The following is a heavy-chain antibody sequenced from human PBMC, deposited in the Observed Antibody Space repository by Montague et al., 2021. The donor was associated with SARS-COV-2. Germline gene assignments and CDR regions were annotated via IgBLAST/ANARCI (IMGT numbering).Heavy chain of an antibody. CDR2: VHYTGST. CDR1: GGSISSYY. D-gene: IGHD1-1*01. V-gene: IGHV4-59*01. Sequence: SETLSLTCEVSGGSISSYYWGWIRQSPGKGPEWIGYVHYTGSTKYNPSLKTRVTLSLDTPKNHFSLKLSSVTAADTAVYYCARAQNTCFIANCVNYFEVWGLGALVTVSS. CDR3: ARAQNTCFIANCVNYFEV. J-gene: IGHJ4*02.